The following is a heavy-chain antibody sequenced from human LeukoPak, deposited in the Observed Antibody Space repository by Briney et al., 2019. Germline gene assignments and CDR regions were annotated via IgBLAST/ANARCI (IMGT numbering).Heavy chain of an antibody. D-gene: IGHD3-22*01. Sequence: SETLSLTCTVSGGSISSYYWSWIRRPAGKGLEWIGRIYTSGSTNYNPSLKSRVTMSVDTSKNQFSLKLSSVTAADTAVYYCARGGYYYDSSGPYYFDYWGQGTLVTVSS. CDR3: ARGGYYYDSSGPYYFDY. J-gene: IGHJ4*02. CDR1: GGSISSYY. V-gene: IGHV4-4*07. CDR2: IYTSGST.